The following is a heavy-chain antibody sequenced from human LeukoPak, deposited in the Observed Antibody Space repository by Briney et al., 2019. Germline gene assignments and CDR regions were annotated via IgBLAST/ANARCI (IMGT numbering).Heavy chain of an antibody. Sequence: ASVKVSCKASGYTFTSYGISWVRQAPGQGLGWMGRIKSNSGATNYAQKFQGRVTMTRDTSISTAYMELSRLRSDDTAVYYCARDHDTTGYYFFNYWGQGTLVTVSS. CDR1: GYTFTSYG. CDR2: IKSNSGAT. J-gene: IGHJ4*02. V-gene: IGHV1-2*06. CDR3: ARDHDTTGYYFFNY. D-gene: IGHD2-2*03.